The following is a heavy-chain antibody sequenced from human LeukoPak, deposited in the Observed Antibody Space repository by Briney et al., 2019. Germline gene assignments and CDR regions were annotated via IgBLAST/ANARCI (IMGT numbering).Heavy chain of an antibody. V-gene: IGHV1-46*01. J-gene: IGHJ4*02. CDR2: IKPTDDST. Sequence: REGMGIIKPTDDSTIYAHKFPGRLIMTWDTSTSTAYMELSSLRSDDTALYYCARDFVWAVDYWGQGSLVTVSS. D-gene: IGHD3-16*01. CDR3: ARDFVWAVDY.